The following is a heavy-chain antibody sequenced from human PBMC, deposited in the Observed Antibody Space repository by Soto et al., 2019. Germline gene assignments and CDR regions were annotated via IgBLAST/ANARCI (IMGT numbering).Heavy chain of an antibody. CDR1: GGSISGYY. V-gene: IGHV4-34*01. D-gene: IGHD6-13*01. CDR3: ARDRGSWYEAFDI. J-gene: IGHJ3*02. Sequence: SETLSLTCAVYGGSISGYYWSWIRQPPGKGLEWIGEINHSGSTNYNPSLKSRVTISVDTSKKQSSLKLSSVTAADTAVYYCARDRGSWYEAFDIWGQGTMVTVSS. CDR2: INHSGST.